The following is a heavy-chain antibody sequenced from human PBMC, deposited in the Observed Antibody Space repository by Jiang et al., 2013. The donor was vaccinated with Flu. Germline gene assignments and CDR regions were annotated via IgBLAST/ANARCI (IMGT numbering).Heavy chain of an antibody. D-gene: IGHD2-15*01. V-gene: IGHV5-51*01. CDR1: GYTFTNYW. J-gene: IGHJ4*02. CDR3: ARGYCSGGSCYPGGDY. CDR2: IYPRDSDT. Sequence: AEVKKPGESLKISCKGSGYTFTNYWIGWVRQMPGKGLEWMGTIYPRDSDTRYSPSFQGQVTISADKSISTAYLQWSSLKASDTAMYYCARGYCSGGSCYPGGDYWGQGTLVTVSS.